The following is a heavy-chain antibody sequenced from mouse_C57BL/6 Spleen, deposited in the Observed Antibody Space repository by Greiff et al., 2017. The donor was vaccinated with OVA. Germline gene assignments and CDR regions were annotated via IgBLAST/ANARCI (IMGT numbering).Heavy chain of an antibody. V-gene: IGHV1-55*01. CDR2: IYPGSGST. CDR3: AVVARRDYAMDY. D-gene: IGHD1-1*01. J-gene: IGHJ4*01. CDR1: CYTFTCYC. Sequence: QFQLPQPVSLLLPPVASVQMSCKSSCYTFTCYCLTCVQPSPFPFLALIGDIYPGSGSTNYNEKFKSKDTLTVDTSSSTAYMQLSSLTSEDSAVYYCAVVARRDYAMDYWGQGTSVTVSS.